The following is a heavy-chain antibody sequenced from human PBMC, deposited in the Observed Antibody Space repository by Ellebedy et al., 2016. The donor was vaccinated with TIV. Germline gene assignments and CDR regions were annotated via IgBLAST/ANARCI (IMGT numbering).Heavy chain of an antibody. CDR2: VFYSGSP. CDR1: GGSVSSTRYY. J-gene: IGHJ4*02. D-gene: IGHD2-21*02. Sequence: MPGGSLRLSCSVSGGSVSSTRYYWAWIRQTPGKGPEYIGSVFYSGSPYYNPSFKSRVTLSADTSKNQFSLNLRNVTAADTAVYYCARTDPWQPIDDWGQGILVSVSS. V-gene: IGHV4-39*01. CDR3: ARTDPWQPIDD.